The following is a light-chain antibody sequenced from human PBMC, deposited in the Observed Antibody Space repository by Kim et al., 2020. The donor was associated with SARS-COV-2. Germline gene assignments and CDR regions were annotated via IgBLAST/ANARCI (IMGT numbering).Light chain of an antibody. CDR2: DVS. J-gene: IGLJ2*01. CDR3: CSYAGSYTLV. Sequence: GQSAPTPYTETGSDVGVYTYVSCYQQHPGTAPKLMIYDVSKRPSGVPDRFSGSKSGNTASLTISGLQAEDEGDYYCCSYAGSYTLVFGGGTQLTVL. CDR1: GSDVGVYTY. V-gene: IGLV2-11*03.